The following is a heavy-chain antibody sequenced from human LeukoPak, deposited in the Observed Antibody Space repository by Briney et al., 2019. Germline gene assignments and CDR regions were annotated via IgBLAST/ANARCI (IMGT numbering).Heavy chain of an antibody. D-gene: IGHD3-16*01. CDR3: ARVRVFGALGYYYYMDV. V-gene: IGHV4-39*07. CDR2: IYYSGST. J-gene: IGHJ6*03. Sequence: PSETLSLTCTVSGGSISSSSYYWGWIRQPPGKGLEWIGSIYYSGSTYYNPSLKSRVTISVDTSKNQFSLKLSSVTAADTAVYYCARVRVFGALGYYYYMDVWGKGTTVTVSS. CDR1: GGSISSSSYY.